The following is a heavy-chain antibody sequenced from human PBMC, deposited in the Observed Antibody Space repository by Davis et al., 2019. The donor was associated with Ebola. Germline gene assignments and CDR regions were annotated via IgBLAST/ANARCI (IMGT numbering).Heavy chain of an antibody. CDR3: ARRRDYDAFDI. Sequence: ASVKVSCKASGYTFTSYDINWVRQATGQGLEWMGWISAYNGNTNYAQKLQGRVTMTTDTSTSTAYMELRSLRSDDTAVYYCARRRDYDAFDIWGQGTMVTVSS. CDR1: GYTFTSYD. J-gene: IGHJ3*02. D-gene: IGHD2-21*01. CDR2: ISAYNGNT. V-gene: IGHV1-18*01.